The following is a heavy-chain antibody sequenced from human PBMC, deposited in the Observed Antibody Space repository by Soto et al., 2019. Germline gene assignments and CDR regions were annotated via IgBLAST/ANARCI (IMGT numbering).Heavy chain of an antibody. V-gene: IGHV4-61*01. CDR3: ARSAGGSGWL. CDR1: GDSVSSGSKC. J-gene: IGHJ4*02. Sequence: QVQLQESGPGLVKPSETLSLTCTVSGDSVSSGSKCCSWIRQPPGKALEWIAYLCFSGSTNYNPSLKSRVTISRDTSKNQFSLRVTSVTAEDTAVYYCARSAGGSGWLGGQGTLVTVSS. CDR2: LCFSGST. D-gene: IGHD6-19*01.